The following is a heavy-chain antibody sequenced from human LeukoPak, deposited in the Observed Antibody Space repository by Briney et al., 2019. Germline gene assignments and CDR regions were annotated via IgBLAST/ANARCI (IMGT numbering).Heavy chain of an antibody. V-gene: IGHV4-61*02. Sequence: PSETLSLTRAVSGGSISSGGYSWSWIRQPAGKGLEWIGRIYTSGSTNYNPSLKSRVTISVDTSKNQFSLKLSSVTAADTAVYYCARLGIAAAGILDYWGQGTLVTVSS. CDR1: GGSISSGGYS. D-gene: IGHD6-13*01. J-gene: IGHJ4*02. CDR3: ARLGIAAAGILDY. CDR2: IYTSGST.